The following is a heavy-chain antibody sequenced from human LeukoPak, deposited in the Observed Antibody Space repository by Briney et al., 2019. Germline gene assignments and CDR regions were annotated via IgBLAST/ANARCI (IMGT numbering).Heavy chain of an antibody. CDR2: INHSGST. D-gene: IGHD4-23*01. CDR3: ARGSDYGGNRNRTCDY. Sequence: PSETLSLTCAVYGGSFSGYYWSWIRQPPGKGLEWIGEINHSGSTNYNPSLKSRVTISVDTSKNQLSLKLSSVTAADTAVYYCARGSDYGGNRNRTCDYWGQGTLVTVSS. V-gene: IGHV4-34*01. CDR1: GGSFSGYY. J-gene: IGHJ4*02.